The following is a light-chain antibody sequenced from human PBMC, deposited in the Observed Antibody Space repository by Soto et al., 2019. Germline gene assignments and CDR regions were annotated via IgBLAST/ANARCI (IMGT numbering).Light chain of an antibody. CDR1: PSVSSY. CDR2: DAS. Sequence: EIVLTQSPATLSLSPGEKATFSCRASPSVSSYLAWYQQKPGQAPRLLMYDASIRATGIPARFSGTGSGTDFTLTITSLEPEDFAVYYCQQRSDWPWTFGQGTKVEIK. V-gene: IGKV3-11*01. CDR3: QQRSDWPWT. J-gene: IGKJ1*01.